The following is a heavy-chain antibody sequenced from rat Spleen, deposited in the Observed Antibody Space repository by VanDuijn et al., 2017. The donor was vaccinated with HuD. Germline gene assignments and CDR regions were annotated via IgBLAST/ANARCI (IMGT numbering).Heavy chain of an antibody. Sequence: EIQPQESGPGLVKPSQSLSLTCSVTGYTISSGYDWSWIRKFPGNKMEWMGYISYSGSTNYNPSLKSRISITRDTSKNQFFLQLNSVTTEDTATYYCARAYNNWFAYWGQGTLVTVSS. CDR1: GYTISSGYD. J-gene: IGHJ3*01. D-gene: IGHD1-2*01. V-gene: IGHV3-4*01. CDR3: ARAYNNWFAY. CDR2: ISYSGST.